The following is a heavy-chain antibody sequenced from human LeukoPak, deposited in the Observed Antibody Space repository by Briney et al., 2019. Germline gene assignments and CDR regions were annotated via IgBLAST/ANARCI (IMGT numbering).Heavy chain of an antibody. V-gene: IGHV4-30-4*01. D-gene: IGHD2-15*01. Sequence: SETLSLTCTVSGASIRSGDYYWSWIRQPPGKGLEWIGYIYDSGSTYYNPSLKSRITISVDTSENRFSLKLSSVTATDTAVYYCARDRYCSGGSCLKDYWGQGTLVTVSS. CDR1: GASIRSGDYY. J-gene: IGHJ4*02. CDR3: ARDRYCSGGSCLKDY. CDR2: IYDSGST.